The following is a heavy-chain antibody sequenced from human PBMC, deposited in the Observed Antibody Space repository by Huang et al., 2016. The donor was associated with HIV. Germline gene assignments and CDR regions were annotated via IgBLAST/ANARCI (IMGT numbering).Heavy chain of an antibody. J-gene: IGHJ6*03. V-gene: IGHV4-34*01. CDR2: INHREST. Sequence: QVQLQQWGAGLLRPSETLSLTCAVYGGSFSGYYGTWIRQPPGKGLEWIGEINHRESTNDNPSLKSRGTISVDTSRNQFSLTLTSVTAADTAVYYCARGQGGYYYYYMDVWGKGTTVTVSS. CDR3: ARGQGGYYYYYMDV. CDR1: GGSFSGYY.